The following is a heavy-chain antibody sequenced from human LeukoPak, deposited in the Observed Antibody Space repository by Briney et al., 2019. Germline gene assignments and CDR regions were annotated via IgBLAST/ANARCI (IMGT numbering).Heavy chain of an antibody. CDR2: IIPIFGTA. CDR1: GGTFSSYA. J-gene: IGHJ6*03. V-gene: IGHV1-69*06. Sequence: GASVKVSCKASGGTFSSYAISWVRQAPGQGLEWMGGIIPIFGTANYAQKFQGRVTITADKSTSTAYMELSSLRSEDTAVYYCATGAAGPHYYYYYMDVWGKGTTVTVSS. CDR3: ATGAAGPHYYYYYMDV. D-gene: IGHD6-13*01.